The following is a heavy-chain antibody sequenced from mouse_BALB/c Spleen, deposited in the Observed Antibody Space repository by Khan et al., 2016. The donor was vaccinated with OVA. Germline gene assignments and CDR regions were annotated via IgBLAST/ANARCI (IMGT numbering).Heavy chain of an antibody. V-gene: IGHV1-77*01. CDR2: LSPGSGDT. CDR1: GYTFTDYC. CDR3: ARRNDSGDAFAY. J-gene: IGHJ3*01. Sequence: QVQLQQSGAELARPGASVKLSCKASGYTFTDYCINWVKQRPGQGLEWLGELSPGSGDTYYNERFKGKATLTADKSSSTAYLQLSSLTSAASAVYYCARRNDSGDAFAYWGQGTLVTRAA. D-gene: IGHD3-1*01.